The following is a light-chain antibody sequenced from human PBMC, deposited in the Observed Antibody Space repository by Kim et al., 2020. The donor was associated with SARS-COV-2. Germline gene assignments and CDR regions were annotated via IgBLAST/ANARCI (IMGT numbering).Light chain of an antibody. Sequence: PGQSGTISCTGSSSDVGANKYVSWYQQHPGKAPKPIIYDVNERPSGVPDRFSGSKSDNTASLTVSGLQAEDEAHYYCCSFTGNYVVFGGGTQLTVL. CDR3: CSFTGNYVV. V-gene: IGLV2-11*01. CDR1: SSDVGANKY. CDR2: DVN. J-gene: IGLJ2*01.